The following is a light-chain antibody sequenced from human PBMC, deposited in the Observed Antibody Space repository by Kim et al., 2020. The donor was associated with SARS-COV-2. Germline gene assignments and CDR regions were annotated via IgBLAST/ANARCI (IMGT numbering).Light chain of an antibody. Sequence: PGGTVTLPCGSSTGAVTSGHFPYWFQQKPGQAPGTLIYDIDKKHSWTPARFSGSLLGGKAALTLWGAQPDDEADYYCLLFYGGVRVFGGGTQLTVL. CDR1: TGAVTSGHF. J-gene: IGLJ2*01. CDR2: DID. CDR3: LLFYGGVRV. V-gene: IGLV7-46*01.